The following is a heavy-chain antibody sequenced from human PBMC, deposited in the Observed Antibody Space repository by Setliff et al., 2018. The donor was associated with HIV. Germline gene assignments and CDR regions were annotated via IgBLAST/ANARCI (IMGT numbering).Heavy chain of an antibody. CDR3: GKDSSDWSDG. Sequence: AGSLRLSCAVSGFTFSRYAMSWVRQAPGKGLEWVSGISSTGGTTYYADSVKGRFTISRDNSKNTLFLQVKSLTAEDTAIYYCGKDSSDWSDGWGQGTLVTVSS. CDR2: ISSTGGTT. D-gene: IGHD3-22*01. CDR1: GFTFSRYA. J-gene: IGHJ5*02. V-gene: IGHV3-23*01.